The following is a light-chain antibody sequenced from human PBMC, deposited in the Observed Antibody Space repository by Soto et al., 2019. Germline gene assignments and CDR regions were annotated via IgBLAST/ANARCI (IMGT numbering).Light chain of an antibody. CDR3: SSYTSSISLV. CDR1: SSDVGGYNY. J-gene: IGLJ2*01. Sequence: QSALTQPASVSGSPGQSITISCTGTSSDVGGYNYVSWYQQHPGKVPKLMIYDVSNRPSGVSNRFSASKSGNTASLTISGLQTEDEGDYYCSSYTSSISLVFGGGTKLTVL. CDR2: DVS. V-gene: IGLV2-14*01.